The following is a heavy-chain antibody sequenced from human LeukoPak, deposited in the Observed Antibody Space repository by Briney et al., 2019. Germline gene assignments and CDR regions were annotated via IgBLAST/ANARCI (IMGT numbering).Heavy chain of an antibody. V-gene: IGHV3-21*01. CDR2: ISSGSSYI. Sequence: PGGSLRLSCAASGFTFSSYTMNWVRQAPGKGLEWVSIISSGSSYIHYADSVKGRFTISRDNAKNSLYLQINSLRAEDTAIYYCARRGYSDSSGYDYWGQGTLVTVSS. D-gene: IGHD3-22*01. J-gene: IGHJ4*02. CDR1: GFTFSSYT. CDR3: ARRGYSDSSGYDY.